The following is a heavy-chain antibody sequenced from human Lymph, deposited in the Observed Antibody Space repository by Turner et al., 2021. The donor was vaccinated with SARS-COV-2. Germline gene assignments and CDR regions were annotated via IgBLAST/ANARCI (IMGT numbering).Heavy chain of an antibody. D-gene: IGHD3-10*01. CDR1: GFTFSSYA. CDR2: ISFDGNNK. J-gene: IGHJ4*02. Sequence: QVQLVESGGVVVQPGRSLTLSCAASGFTFSSYAMHWVRQAPGKGLEWVAVISFDGNNKYYTDSVKGRFTISRDNSKNTLYLQLNSLRPEDTAVYYCARGDYYGSGTYPGKTFDYWGQGTLVTVSS. CDR3: ARGDYYGSGTYPGKTFDY. V-gene: IGHV3-30-3*01.